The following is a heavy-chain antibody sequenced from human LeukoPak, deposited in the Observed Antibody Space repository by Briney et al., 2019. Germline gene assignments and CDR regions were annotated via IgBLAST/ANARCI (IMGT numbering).Heavy chain of an antibody. V-gene: IGHV3-53*01. CDR1: GFTFSSNY. CDR3: ARNHLTPNYYFDY. D-gene: IGHD1-14*01. J-gene: IGHJ4*02. CDR2: IYSGGST. Sequence: PGGSLRLSCAASGFTFSSNYMSWARQAPGKGLEWVSVIYSGGSTYYSDSVKGRFTISRDNSKNTLYLQMNSLRAEDTAVYYCARNHLTPNYYFDYWGQGTLVTVSS.